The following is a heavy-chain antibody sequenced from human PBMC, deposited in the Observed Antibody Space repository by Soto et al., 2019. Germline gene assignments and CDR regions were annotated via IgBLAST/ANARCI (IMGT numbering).Heavy chain of an antibody. J-gene: IGHJ5*02. CDR2: INHSGST. Sequence: QVQLQQWGAGLLKPSETLSLTCAVYGGSFSGYYWSWIRQPPGKGLEWIGEINHSGSTNYNPSLKSRVTLSVDTSKNQFSLKLSSVTAADTAVYYCARGYCSSTSCYWGWFDPWGQGTLVTVSS. D-gene: IGHD2-2*01. CDR3: ARGYCSSTSCYWGWFDP. V-gene: IGHV4-34*01. CDR1: GGSFSGYY.